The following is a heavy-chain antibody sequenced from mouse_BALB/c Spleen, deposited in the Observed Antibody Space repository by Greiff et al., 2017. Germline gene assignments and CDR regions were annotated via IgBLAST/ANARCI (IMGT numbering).Heavy chain of an antibody. V-gene: IGHV1S135*01. J-gene: IGHJ4*01. Sequence: EVQLQQSGPELVKPGASVKVSCKASGYAFTSYNMYWVKQSHGKSLEWIGYIDPYNGGTSYNQKFKGKATLTVDKSSSTAYMHLNSLTSEDSAVYYCARVYYDYDADAMDYWGQGTSVTVSS. CDR1: GYAFTSYN. D-gene: IGHD2-4*01. CDR2: IDPYNGGT. CDR3: ARVYYDYDADAMDY.